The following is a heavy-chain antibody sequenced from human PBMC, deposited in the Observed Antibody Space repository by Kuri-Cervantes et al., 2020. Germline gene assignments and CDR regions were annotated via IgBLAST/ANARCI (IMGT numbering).Heavy chain of an antibody. CDR2: ISYDGSNK. CDR3: ARDADMLQGFYYYYYMDV. D-gene: IGHD3-16*01. J-gene: IGHJ6*03. V-gene: IGHV3-30*05. Sequence: GESLKISCAASGFTFSSYGMHWFRQAPGKGLEWVAVISYDGSNKYYADSVRGRFTISRDNSKNTLYLQMNSLRAEDTAVYYCARDADMLQGFYYYYYMDVWGKGTTVTVSS. CDR1: GFTFSSYG.